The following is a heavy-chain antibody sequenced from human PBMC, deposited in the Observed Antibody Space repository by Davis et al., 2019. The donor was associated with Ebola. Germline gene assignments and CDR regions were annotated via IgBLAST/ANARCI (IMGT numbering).Heavy chain of an antibody. Sequence: ASVQVSCKASGYTFTSYYMHWVRQAPGQGLEWMGIINPSGGSTSYAQKFQGRVTMTRDTSTSTVYMELRSLRSEDTAVYYCARLYSGSYFDIWGQGTMVTVSS. D-gene: IGHD1-26*01. CDR3: ARLYSGSYFDI. CDR1: GYTFTSYY. J-gene: IGHJ3*02. CDR2: INPSGGST. V-gene: IGHV1-46*01.